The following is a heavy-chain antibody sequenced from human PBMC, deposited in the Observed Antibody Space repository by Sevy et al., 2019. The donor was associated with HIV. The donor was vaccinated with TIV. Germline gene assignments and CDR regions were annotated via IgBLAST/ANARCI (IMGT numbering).Heavy chain of an antibody. CDR2: IYYSGST. V-gene: IGHV4-59*12. J-gene: IGHJ5*02. Sequence: SETLSLTCTVSGDSISSYYWSWIRQPPGKGLEWIAYIYYSGSTKYNPSLKSRVTISLDTSKNQFTLKLSSVTAADTAIYFCASVLGCCSDGTCRNWFDPWGQGTLVTVSS. CDR3: ASVLGCCSDGTCRNWFDP. CDR1: GDSISSYY. D-gene: IGHD2-15*01.